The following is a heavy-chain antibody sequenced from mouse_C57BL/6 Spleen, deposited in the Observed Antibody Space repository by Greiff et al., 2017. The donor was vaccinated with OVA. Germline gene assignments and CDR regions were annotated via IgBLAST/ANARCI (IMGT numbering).Heavy chain of an antibody. V-gene: IGHV5-9*04. D-gene: IGHD2-3*01. CDR1: GFSFSSYT. CDR2: ISGGGGTT. CDR3: ARGDDGLSWFAY. Sequence: EVQLVESGGGLVKPGGCLTLTCAASGFSFSSYTVSWVRQTPGKRLEWVATISGGGGTTYYPASVKGRFTISRDNDNKALYLQMISLRSEDTAVYDCARGDDGLSWFAYWGQGTLVTVSA. J-gene: IGHJ3*01.